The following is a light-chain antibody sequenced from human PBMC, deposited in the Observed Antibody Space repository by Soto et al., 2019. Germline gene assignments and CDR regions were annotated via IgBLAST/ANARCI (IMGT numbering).Light chain of an antibody. V-gene: IGLV2-14*03. CDR1: STYVRGYNY. CDR3: SSYTGTSTCV. CDR2: DVS. J-gene: IGLJ1*01. Sequence: QYVPTHPASGSRSPGQSKPISCTGTSTYVRGYNYVSWYQHHPGKAPKLMIYDVSNRPSGVSNRFSGSKSCNTASLTISGLQAEDEADYYCSSYTGTSTCVFGTGTKVPVL.